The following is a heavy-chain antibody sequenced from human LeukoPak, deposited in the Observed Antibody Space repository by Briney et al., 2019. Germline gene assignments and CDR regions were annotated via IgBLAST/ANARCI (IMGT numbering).Heavy chain of an antibody. V-gene: IGHV1-69*05. J-gene: IGHJ4*02. D-gene: IGHD3-22*01. CDR2: IIPIFGTA. CDR3: ARDRQDDSSGYKNLALDY. CDR1: GGTFSSYA. Sequence: SVKVSCKASGGTFSSYAISWVRQAPGQGLEWMGRIIPIFGTANYAQKFQGRVTITTDESTSTAYMELSSLRSEDTAVYYCARDRQDDSSGYKNLALDYWGQGTLVTVSS.